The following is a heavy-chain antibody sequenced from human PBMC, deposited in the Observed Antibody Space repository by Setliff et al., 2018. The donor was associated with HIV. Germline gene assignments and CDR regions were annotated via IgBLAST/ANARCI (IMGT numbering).Heavy chain of an antibody. D-gene: IGHD3-10*01. CDR3: PQAQTSDSGSYYQYLQH. V-gene: IGHV3-23*01. CDR2: LSGSGGST. Sequence: PGGSLRLSCAAPELTFSNNAMTWVRQAPGKGLEWVSSLSGSGGSTYYADSVKGRFTISKDNSKNTPYLRMNSLRAEDTAVYYCPQAQTSDSGSYYQYLQHWGQGTLVTVSS. J-gene: IGHJ1*01. CDR1: ELTFSNNA.